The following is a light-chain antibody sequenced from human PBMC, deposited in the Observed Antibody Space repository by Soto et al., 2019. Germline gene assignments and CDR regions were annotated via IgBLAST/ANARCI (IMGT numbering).Light chain of an antibody. J-gene: IGLJ1*01. CDR2: EVN. CDR3: SSFASTHTYV. CDR1: SNDVGAYNY. V-gene: IGLV2-14*01. Sequence: QSALTQPASVSGSPGQSLTISCTGTSNDVGAYNYVSWYQQHPGKAPKLLIYEVNNRPSGVSHRFSGSKSGNTASLTISGLQAEDEADYYCSSFASTHTYVFGTGTKLTVL.